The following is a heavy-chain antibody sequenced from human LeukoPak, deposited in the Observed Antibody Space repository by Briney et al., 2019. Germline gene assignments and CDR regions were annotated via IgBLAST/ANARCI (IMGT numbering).Heavy chain of an antibody. V-gene: IGHV3-66*01. Sequence: AGGSLRLSCAASGFTVSSNYVSWVRQAPGKGLEWVSVIYSGGSTYYADSVKGRFTISRDNSKNTLYLQMNSLRAEDTAVYYCARERLGPGRAFDIWGQGTMVTVSS. CDR2: IYSGGST. CDR3: ARERLGPGRAFDI. CDR1: GFTVSSNY. D-gene: IGHD1-26*01. J-gene: IGHJ3*02.